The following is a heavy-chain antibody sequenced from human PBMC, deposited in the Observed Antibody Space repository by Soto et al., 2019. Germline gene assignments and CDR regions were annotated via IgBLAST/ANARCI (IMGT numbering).Heavy chain of an antibody. CDR2: SAGSGSSR. J-gene: IGHJ6*03. CDR3: VKFRGQAYSYYHMDF. Sequence: EVQLLESGGGLVQPGGSLRLACAASGFNFGTYAMGWVRQAPGRGLEWVSSAGSGSSRYYADSVRGRFTVSRDTSKSTLYLEMSSLRAEDTAIYYCVKFRGQAYSYYHMDFWGKGTTVTVSS. V-gene: IGHV3-23*01. CDR1: GFNFGTYA.